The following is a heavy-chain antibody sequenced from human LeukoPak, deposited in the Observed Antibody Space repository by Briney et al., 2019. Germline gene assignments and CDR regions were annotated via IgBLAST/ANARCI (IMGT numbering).Heavy chain of an antibody. CDR3: ARGRVAAAAPYAFDI. CDR2: IYHSGST. CDR1: GGSISSGDYY. J-gene: IGHJ3*02. D-gene: IGHD6-13*01. V-gene: IGHV4-31*03. Sequence: SETLSLTCTVSGGSISSGDYYWSWIRQHPGKGLEWIGYIYHSGSTYYNPSLKSRVTISVDTSKNQFSLKLRSVTAADTAVYYCARGRVAAAAPYAFDIWGQGTMVTVSS.